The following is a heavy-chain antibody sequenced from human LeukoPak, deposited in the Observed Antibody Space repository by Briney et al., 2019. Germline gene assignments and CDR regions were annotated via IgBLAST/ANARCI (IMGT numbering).Heavy chain of an antibody. Sequence: SETLSLTCTVSGGSISSGGYYWSWIRQHPGKGLAWIGYIYYIGSTYYNPSLKSRVTISVDTSKNQFSLKLSSVTAADTAVYYCARFLRSCSSTSCYARVFDYWGQGTLVTVSS. CDR2: IYYIGST. D-gene: IGHD2-2*01. CDR3: ARFLRSCSSTSCYARVFDY. V-gene: IGHV4-31*03. J-gene: IGHJ4*02. CDR1: GGSISSGGYY.